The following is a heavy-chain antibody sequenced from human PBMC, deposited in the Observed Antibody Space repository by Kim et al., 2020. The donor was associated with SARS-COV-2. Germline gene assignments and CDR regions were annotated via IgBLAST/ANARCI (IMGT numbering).Heavy chain of an antibody. Sequence: LKSRVTRSVDTSKNQFSLKLSSVTAADTAVYYCARERREYYYYYYYMDVWGKGTTVTVSS. CDR3: ARERREYYYYYYYMDV. J-gene: IGHJ6*03. V-gene: IGHV4-59*01.